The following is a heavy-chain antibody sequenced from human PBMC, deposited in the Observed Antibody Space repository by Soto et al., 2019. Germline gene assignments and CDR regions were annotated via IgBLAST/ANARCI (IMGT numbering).Heavy chain of an antibody. Sequence: QVQLVQSGAEVKKPGASVKVSCKASGYTFTSYGISWVRQAPGQGLEWMGWISAYNGNTNYAQKLQGRVTMTTDTATSTAYMELRSLRSDDTAVYYCARAFPSPLDIVVVPAAMSGVYYYYYMDVWGKGTTVTVSS. CDR3: ARAFPSPLDIVVVPAAMSGVYYYYYMDV. J-gene: IGHJ6*03. CDR2: ISAYNGNT. D-gene: IGHD2-2*01. V-gene: IGHV1-18*01. CDR1: GYTFTSYG.